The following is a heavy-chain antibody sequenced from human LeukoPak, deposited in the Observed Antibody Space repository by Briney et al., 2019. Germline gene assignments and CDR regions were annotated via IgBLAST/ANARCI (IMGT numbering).Heavy chain of an antibody. CDR3: ARDNYYYGSGGKTEYYYYGMDV. V-gene: IGHV3-21*01. CDR2: ISSSSSYI. Sequence: PGGSLRLSCAASGFTVSSNYMNWVRQAPGKGLEWVSSISSSSSYIYYADSVKGRFTISRDNAKNSLYLQMNSLRAEDTAVYYCARDNYYYGSGGKTEYYYYGMDVWGQGTTVTVSS. J-gene: IGHJ6*02. CDR1: GFTVSSNY. D-gene: IGHD3-10*01.